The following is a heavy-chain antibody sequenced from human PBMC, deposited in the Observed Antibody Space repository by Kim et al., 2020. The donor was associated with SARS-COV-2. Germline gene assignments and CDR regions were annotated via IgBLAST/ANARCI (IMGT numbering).Heavy chain of an antibody. CDR1: GGSFSGYY. CDR2: INHSGST. D-gene: IGHD6-19*01. V-gene: IGHV4-34*01. Sequence: SETLSLTCAVYGGSFSGYYWSWIRQPPGKGLEWIGEINHSGSTNYNPSLKSRVTISVDTSKNQFSLKLSSVTAADTAVYYCARQIAVAGTGGYYYYYGMDVWGQGTTVTVSS. J-gene: IGHJ6*02. CDR3: ARQIAVAGTGGYYYYYGMDV.